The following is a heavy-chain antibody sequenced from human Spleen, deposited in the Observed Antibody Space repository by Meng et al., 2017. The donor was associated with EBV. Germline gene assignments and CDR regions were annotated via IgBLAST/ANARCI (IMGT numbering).Heavy chain of an antibody. CDR2: IYYSGDT. CDR1: GGSISTGGYF. J-gene: IGHJ5*02. V-gene: IGHV4-30-4*01. Sequence: QVPLAEPGPLLVRPSQTLSLTCAVSGGSISTGGYFWSWIRQPPGKGLEWIGYIYYSGDTYYSPSLKSRLTVSVDRSKNQFSLKLTSVTAADTAVYYCARGSWGGYFNYFDPWGQGTLVTVSS. D-gene: IGHD3-3*01. CDR3: ARGSWGGYFNYFDP.